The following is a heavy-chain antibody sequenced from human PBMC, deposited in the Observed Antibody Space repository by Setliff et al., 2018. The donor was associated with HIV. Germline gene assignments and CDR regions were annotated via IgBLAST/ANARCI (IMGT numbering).Heavy chain of an antibody. V-gene: IGHV1-18*04. CDR3: ARGAWKYSRTPWEGFLP. CDR1: GYSFTDYY. D-gene: IGHD6-13*01. CDR2: IDPYNGNT. J-gene: IGHJ5*02. Sequence: GASVKVSCKASGYSFTDYYIHWVRQAPGQGLEWMGWIDPYNGNTKYAQKFQGRVTITADESTSTVYMELSILRFEDTAVYYCARGAWKYSRTPWEGFLPWGQGTLVTVSS.